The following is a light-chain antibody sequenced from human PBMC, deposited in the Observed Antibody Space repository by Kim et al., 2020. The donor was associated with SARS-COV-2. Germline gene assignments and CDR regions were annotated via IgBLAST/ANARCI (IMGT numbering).Light chain of an antibody. CDR3: QAWDSSTAV. CDR2: QDS. V-gene: IGLV3-1*01. Sequence: VSPGQTVSITCSGDKLGNKYACWYQQKPGQTPVVVIYQDSKRPSGIPERFSGSNSGNTATLTISGTQAMDEADYYCQAWDSSTAVFGGGTQLTVL. CDR1: KLGNKY. J-gene: IGLJ2*01.